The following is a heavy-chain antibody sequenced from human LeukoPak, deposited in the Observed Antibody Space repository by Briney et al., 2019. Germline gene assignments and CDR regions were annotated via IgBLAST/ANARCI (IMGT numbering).Heavy chain of an antibody. D-gene: IGHD6-19*01. Sequence: SVKVSCKASGGTFSSYAISWVRQAPGPGLEWMGRIIPILGIANYAQKFQGRVTITADKSTSTAYMELSSLRSEDTAVYYCARDSSGHIGYWGQGTLVTVSS. CDR2: IIPILGIA. CDR3: ARDSSGHIGY. V-gene: IGHV1-69*04. J-gene: IGHJ4*02. CDR1: GGTFSSYA.